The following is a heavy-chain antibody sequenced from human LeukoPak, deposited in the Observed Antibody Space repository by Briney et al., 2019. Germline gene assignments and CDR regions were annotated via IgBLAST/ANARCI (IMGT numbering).Heavy chain of an antibody. Sequence: GASVKVSCKASGYTFTGYYMHWVRQAPGQGLEWMGWINPNSGGTNYAQKFQGRVTMTRNTSISTAYMELSSLRSEDTAVYYCARGPPLRGGYGMDVWGQGTTVTVSS. CDR2: INPNSGGT. J-gene: IGHJ6*02. CDR1: GYTFTGYY. V-gene: IGHV1-2*02. D-gene: IGHD3-10*01. CDR3: ARGPPLRGGYGMDV.